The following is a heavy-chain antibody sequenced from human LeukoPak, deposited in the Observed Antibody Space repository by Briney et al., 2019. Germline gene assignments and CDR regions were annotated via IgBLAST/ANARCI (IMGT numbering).Heavy chain of an antibody. CDR3: ARDRLTMVYAFDI. D-gene: IGHD3-10*01. Sequence: SETLSLTCTVSGGSISSSSYYWGWIRQPPGKGLEWIGSIYYSGSTNYNPSLKSRVTISLDTSKKQFSLKLSSVTAADTAVYYCARDRLTMVYAFDIWGQGTMVTVSS. CDR1: GGSISSSSYY. V-gene: IGHV4-39*07. CDR2: IYYSGST. J-gene: IGHJ3*02.